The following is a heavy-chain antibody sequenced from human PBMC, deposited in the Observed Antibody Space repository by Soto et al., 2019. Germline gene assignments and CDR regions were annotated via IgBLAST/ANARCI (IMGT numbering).Heavy chain of an antibody. CDR3: ARDFAYNWNDGRPAQYYYGMDV. CDR1: GGSISSSSYY. V-gene: IGHV4-39*07. Sequence: PSETLSLTCTVSGGSISSSSYYWGWIRQPPGQGLEWIGSIYYSGSTYYNPSLKSRVTISVDTSKNQFSLKLSSVTAADTAVYYCARDFAYNWNDGRPAQYYYGMDVWGQGTTVTVSS. J-gene: IGHJ6*02. D-gene: IGHD1-1*01. CDR2: IYYSGST.